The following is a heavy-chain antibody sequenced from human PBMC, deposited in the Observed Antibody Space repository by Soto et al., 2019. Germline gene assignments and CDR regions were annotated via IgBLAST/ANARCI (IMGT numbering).Heavy chain of an antibody. CDR1: GYTFTSYG. Sequence: QVQLVQSGAEVKKPGASVKVSCKASGYTFTSYGISWVRQAPGQGLEWMGWISAYNGNTNYAQKLQGRVTMTTDTSTSTAYMELSSLRFDDTAVYYCATITTGGIYYYYGMDLWGQGTTVTVSS. J-gene: IGHJ6*02. CDR3: ATITTGGIYYYYGMDL. CDR2: ISAYNGNT. D-gene: IGHD1-20*01. V-gene: IGHV1-18*04.